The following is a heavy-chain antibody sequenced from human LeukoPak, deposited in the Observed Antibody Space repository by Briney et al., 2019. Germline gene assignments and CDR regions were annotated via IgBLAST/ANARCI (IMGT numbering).Heavy chain of an antibody. CDR1: GFTFSSYA. CDR3: RSTSTVVRQNLDY. D-gene: IGHD4-23*01. Sequence: GGSLRLSCAASGFTFSSYAMSWVRQAPGKGLEWVSAISGSGGSTYYADSVKGRFTISRDNSKNTLYLQMNSLRAEDTAVYYRRSTSTVVRQNLDYWGQGTLVTASS. CDR2: ISGSGGST. V-gene: IGHV3-23*01. J-gene: IGHJ4*02.